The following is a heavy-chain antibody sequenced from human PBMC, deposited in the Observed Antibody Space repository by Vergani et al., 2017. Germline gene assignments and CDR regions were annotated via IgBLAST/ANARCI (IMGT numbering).Heavy chain of an antibody. Sequence: QVQLVESVGGVVQPGRSLRLSCAASGFTFSSYGMHWVRQAPGKGLEWVAVISYDGSNKYYADSVKGRFTISRDNSKNTLYLQMNSLRAEDTAVYYCAKLGTSSERFDYWGQGTLVTVSS. J-gene: IGHJ4*02. CDR1: GFTFSSYG. CDR3: AKLGTSSERFDY. CDR2: ISYDGSNK. V-gene: IGHV3-30*18. D-gene: IGHD2-2*01.